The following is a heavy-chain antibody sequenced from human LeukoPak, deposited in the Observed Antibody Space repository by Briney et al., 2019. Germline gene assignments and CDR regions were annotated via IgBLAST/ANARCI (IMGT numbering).Heavy chain of an antibody. Sequence: GGSLRLSCAGSGFTFSSYWMSWVRQAPGKGLEWVANIKQDGSAKYYVDSVKGQFTISRDNAKNSLYLQMSSVSLEDTAVYYCTRDEVWGQGTLVTVSS. CDR3: TRDEV. CDR1: GFTFSSYW. V-gene: IGHV3-7*05. J-gene: IGHJ4*02. CDR2: IKQDGSAK.